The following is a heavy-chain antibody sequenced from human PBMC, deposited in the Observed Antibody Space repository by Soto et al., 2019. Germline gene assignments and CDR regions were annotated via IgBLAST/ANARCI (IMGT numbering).Heavy chain of an antibody. CDR2: IYYSGST. J-gene: IGHJ6*02. Sequence: PSETLSLTCTVSGGSISSGAYYWSWIRQPPGKGLEWIGYIYYSGSTYYNPSFKSRVTISVDTSKNQFFLKLSSVTAADTAVYYCARSPDSSGYYPRRYYYGMDVWGQGTTVTVSS. D-gene: IGHD3-22*01. CDR1: GGSISSGAYY. CDR3: ARSPDSSGYYPRRYYYGMDV. V-gene: IGHV4-30-4*01.